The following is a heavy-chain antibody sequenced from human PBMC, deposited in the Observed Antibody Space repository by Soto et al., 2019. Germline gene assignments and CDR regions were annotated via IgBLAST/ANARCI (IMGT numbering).Heavy chain of an antibody. D-gene: IGHD6-19*01. J-gene: IGHJ5*02. Sequence: QLQLQESGPGLVKPSETLSLTCTVSGGSISSSAYYWGWIRQPPGKGLEWIGSIYYSGSTYYNPSLKSRVTVSVDTSKNQFSLKLSSVTAADTAVYYCARHGAVVGDNCFDPWGQGTLVTVSS. CDR1: GGSISSSAYY. CDR2: IYYSGST. V-gene: IGHV4-39*01. CDR3: ARHGAVVGDNCFDP.